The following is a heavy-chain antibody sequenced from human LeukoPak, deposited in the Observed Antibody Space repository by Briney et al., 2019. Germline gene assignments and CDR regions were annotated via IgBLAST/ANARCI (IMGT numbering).Heavy chain of an antibody. CDR1: GGSISSYY. CDR2: IYYSGST. CDR3: ARTYRSSTGFNWFDP. V-gene: IGHV4-59*01. D-gene: IGHD2-2*01. J-gene: IGHJ5*02. Sequence: SETLSLTCTVSGGSISSYYWSWIRQPPGKGLEWIGYIYYSGSTNYNPSLKSRVTISVDTSKNQFSLKLSSVTAADTAVYYCARTYRSSTGFNWFDPWGQGTLVTVSS.